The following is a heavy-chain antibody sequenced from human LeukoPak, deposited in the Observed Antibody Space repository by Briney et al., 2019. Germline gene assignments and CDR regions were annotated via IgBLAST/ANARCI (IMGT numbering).Heavy chain of an antibody. CDR3: ARDRGSSGYHFDY. D-gene: IGHD3-22*01. CDR1: GFTFSDYS. CDR2: ISTTSSSTI. J-gene: IGHJ4*02. Sequence: PGGSLRLSCAAPGFTFSDYSMNWVRQAPGKGLEWVSYISTTSSSTIYYADSVEGRFTISRDNAENSLYLQMNSLRAEDTAVYYCARDRGSSGYHFDYWGQGTLVTVSS. V-gene: IGHV3-48*01.